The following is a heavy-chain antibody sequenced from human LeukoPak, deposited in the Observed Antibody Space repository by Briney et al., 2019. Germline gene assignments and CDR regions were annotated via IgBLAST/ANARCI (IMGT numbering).Heavy chain of an antibody. V-gene: IGHV4-4*07. Sequence: SETLSLTCAVSSGSISSYYWSWIRQPAGKGLEWIGRIYTTGATHYNPSLNGRVTMSIDTSKNQFSLKLRSVTAADTAVYYCARDGYTASYYSLHFWGQGILVTVSS. CDR1: SGSISSYY. CDR2: IYTTGAT. J-gene: IGHJ4*02. CDR3: ARDGYTASYYSLHF. D-gene: IGHD1-26*01.